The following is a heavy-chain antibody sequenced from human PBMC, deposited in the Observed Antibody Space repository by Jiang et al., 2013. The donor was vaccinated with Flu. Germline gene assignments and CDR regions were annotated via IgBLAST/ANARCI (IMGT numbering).Heavy chain of an antibody. D-gene: IGHD2-8*01. J-gene: IGHJ5*02. V-gene: IGHV4-39*02. Sequence: LLKPSETLSLTCTVSGGSISSSSYYWGWIRQPPGKGLEWIGSIYYSGSTYYNPSLKSRLTISVDTSKNHFSLKLSSVTAADTAVYYCARLMGSTRDNWFDPWGQGTLVTVSS. CDR1: GGSISSSSYY. CDR3: ARLMGSTRDNWFDP. CDR2: IYYSGST.